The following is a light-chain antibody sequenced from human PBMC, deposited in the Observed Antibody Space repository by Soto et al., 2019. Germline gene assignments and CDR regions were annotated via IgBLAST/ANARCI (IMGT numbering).Light chain of an antibody. CDR1: QSVLSNSNNKNS. Sequence: DIVMTQSPDSLAVSLGERATINCKSSQSVLSNSNNKNSIAWYQQKPGQPPRLLIYWASTRESGVPDRFSGGGSGKDFTLTSSSLQAEDVAVYICYQYVQTAPWTFGRGTKVEIK. V-gene: IGKV4-1*01. CDR3: YQYVQTAPWT. CDR2: WAS. J-gene: IGKJ1*01.